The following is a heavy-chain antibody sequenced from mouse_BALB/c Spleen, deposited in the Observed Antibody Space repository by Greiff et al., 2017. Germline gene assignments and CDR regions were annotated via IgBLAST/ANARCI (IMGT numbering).Heavy chain of an antibody. CDR2: ISYDGSN. J-gene: IGHJ4*01. CDR1: GYSITSGYY. CDR3: ARDHDYVYAMDY. D-gene: IGHD2-4*01. Sequence: EVQLQQSGPGLVKPSQSLSLTCSVTGYSITSGYYWNWIRQFPGNKLEWMGYISYDGSNNYNPSLKNRISITRDTSKNQFFLKLNSVTTEDTATYYCARDHDYVYAMDYWGQGTSVTVSS. V-gene: IGHV3-6*02.